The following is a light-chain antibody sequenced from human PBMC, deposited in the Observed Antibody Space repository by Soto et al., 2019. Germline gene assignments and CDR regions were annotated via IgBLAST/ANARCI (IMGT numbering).Light chain of an antibody. CDR1: QSISDW. J-gene: IGKJ1*01. V-gene: IGKV1-5*03. CDR2: KAS. CDR3: QQYNNWPRA. Sequence: DVQMTQSPSTLSASVGDRVTITCRASQSISDWLAWYQQKPGKAPKLLIYKASILESGVPSSFIGSGSGTDFTLTISSLQSEDFVVYYCQQYNNWPRAFGQGTKVDIK.